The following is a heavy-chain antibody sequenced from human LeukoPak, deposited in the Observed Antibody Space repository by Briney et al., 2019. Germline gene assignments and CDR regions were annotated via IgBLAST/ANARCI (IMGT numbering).Heavy chain of an antibody. CDR3: ARGSWTRYYFDY. D-gene: IGHD1-26*01. Sequence: ASVKVSCKASGYTFTSYAIHWVRQAPGQRLEWMGWINAGNGNTKYSQKFQDRVTITRDTSASTAYMELSSLRSEDTAVYYCARGSWTRYYFDYWGQGTLVTVSS. CDR2: INAGNGNT. CDR1: GYTFTSYA. J-gene: IGHJ4*02. V-gene: IGHV1-3*01.